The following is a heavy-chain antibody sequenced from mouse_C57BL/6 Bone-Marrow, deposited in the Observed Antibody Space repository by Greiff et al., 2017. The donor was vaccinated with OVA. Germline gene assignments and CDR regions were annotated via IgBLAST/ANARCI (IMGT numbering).Heavy chain of an antibody. CDR1: GYTFTSYW. CDR2: IYPGSGST. D-gene: IGHD3-1*01. Sequence: VQLQQPGAELVKPGASVKMSCKASGYTFTSYWITWVKQRPGQGLEWIGDIYPGSGSTNYNEKFKSKATLTVDTSSSTAYMQLSSLTSEDSAVYYCARHRRRRWYFDVWGTGTTVTVSS. CDR3: ARHRRRRWYFDV. V-gene: IGHV1-55*01. J-gene: IGHJ1*03.